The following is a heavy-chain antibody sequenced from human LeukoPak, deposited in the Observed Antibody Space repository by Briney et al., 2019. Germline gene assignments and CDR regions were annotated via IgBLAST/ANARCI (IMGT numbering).Heavy chain of an antibody. CDR1: GGTLSTYS. Sequence: ASVKVSCKASGGTLSTYSISWVRQAPGQRLEWIGGIIPIFNTINYAQRFQGRVTLTADESTNTAYMELSSLRSEDTAVYYCARGLSRWSTPTSSYYYRMDVWGQGTTVAVSS. V-gene: IGHV1-69*13. J-gene: IGHJ6*02. D-gene: IGHD4-23*01. CDR2: IIPIFNTI. CDR3: ARGLSRWSTPTSSYYYRMDV.